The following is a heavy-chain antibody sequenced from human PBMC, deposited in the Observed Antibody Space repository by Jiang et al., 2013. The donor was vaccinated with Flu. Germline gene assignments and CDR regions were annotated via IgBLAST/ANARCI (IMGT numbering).Heavy chain of an antibody. CDR1: GYTFTSYA. J-gene: IGHJ5*02. D-gene: IGHD5-24*01. CDR2: INTNTGNP. CDR3: ARDGFRDGYNYYYPLLYNWFDP. V-gene: IGHV7-4-1*02. Sequence: KASGYTFTSYAMNWVRQAPGQGLEWMGWINTNTGNPTYAQGFTGRFVFSLDTSVSTAYLQISSLKAEDTAVYYCARDGFRDGYNYYYPLLYNWFDPWGQGTLVTVSS.